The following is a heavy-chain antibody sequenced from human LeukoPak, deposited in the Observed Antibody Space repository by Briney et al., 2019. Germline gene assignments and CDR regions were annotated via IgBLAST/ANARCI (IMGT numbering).Heavy chain of an antibody. CDR2: ISGSGGST. CDR1: GFIVSNIY. CDR3: AKIRFSIVVVPAATFDY. Sequence: GGSLRLSCVASGFIVSNIYMSWVRQAPGKGLEWISAISGSGGSTYYADSVKGRFTISRDNSKNTLYLQMNSLRAEDTAVYYCAKIRFSIVVVPAATFDYWGQGTLVTVSS. J-gene: IGHJ4*02. D-gene: IGHD2-2*01. V-gene: IGHV3-23*01.